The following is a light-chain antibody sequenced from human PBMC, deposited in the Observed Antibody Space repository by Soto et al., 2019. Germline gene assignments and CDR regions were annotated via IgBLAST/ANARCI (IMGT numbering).Light chain of an antibody. J-gene: IGLJ1*01. CDR2: SNN. Sequence: QALLTQAPSASGTRGQRFTISCSGSISNIGSNTVNWYQQLPGTAPKLLIYSNNQRPSGVPDRFSGSKSGTSASLAISGLQSEDEADYYCAAWDDSLNGLYVFGTGTRSPS. V-gene: IGLV1-44*01. CDR1: ISNIGSNT. CDR3: AAWDDSLNGLYV.